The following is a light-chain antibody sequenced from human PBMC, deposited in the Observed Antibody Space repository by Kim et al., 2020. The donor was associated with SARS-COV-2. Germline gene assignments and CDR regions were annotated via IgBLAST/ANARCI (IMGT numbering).Light chain of an antibody. V-gene: IGLV2-23*02. Sequence: QSITISCTGTSSVVGCYNLVSWYQHPRGNAPKLINADVTRPPSGVSNRFAGSKSGNAASLTISVLQAEDAAYYYCSSSGGYSTPVIFGGGTQLTVL. J-gene: IGLJ2*01. CDR1: SSVVGCYNL. CDR3: SSSGGYSTPVI. CDR2: DVT.